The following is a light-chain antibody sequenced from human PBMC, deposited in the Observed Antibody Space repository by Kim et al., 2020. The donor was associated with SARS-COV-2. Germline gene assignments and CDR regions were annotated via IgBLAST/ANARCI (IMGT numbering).Light chain of an antibody. V-gene: IGKV1-39*01. CDR1: QSVSIN. Sequence: SASVGDRVTISCRASQSVSINLNWYQQRPGKAPMLLIYAASSLQSGVPSRFSGSGSGTAFTLTINSLQPEDFGSYYCQQTFSTQYSFGQGTKLEI. CDR3: QQTFSTQYS. CDR2: AAS. J-gene: IGKJ2*03.